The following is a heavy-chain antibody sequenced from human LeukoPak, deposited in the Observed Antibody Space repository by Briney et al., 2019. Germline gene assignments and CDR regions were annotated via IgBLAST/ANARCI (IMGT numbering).Heavy chain of an antibody. CDR2: IYSGDSDT. V-gene: IGHV5-51*01. J-gene: IGHJ4*02. CDR1: GYSFTSYW. CDR3: ARQSSSSWYFFGY. D-gene: IGHD6-13*01. Sequence: GESLKISCKGSGYSFTSYWIGWVRQMPRKGLEWMGIIYSGDSDTRYSPSFQGQVTISADKSINTAYLQWSSLKASDTAIYYCARQSSSSWYFFGYWGQGTLVTVSS.